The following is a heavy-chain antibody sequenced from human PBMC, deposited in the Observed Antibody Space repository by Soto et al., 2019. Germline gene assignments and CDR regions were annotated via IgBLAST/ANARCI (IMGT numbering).Heavy chain of an antibody. V-gene: IGHV5-51*01. CDR1: GYTFSNFS. CDR3: ARSPRSSPYFDY. J-gene: IGHJ4*02. CDR2: SYPGDHET. Sequence: GESLKLSCQCSGYTFSNFSFGCLLQLPGQSLEWMGISYPGDHETRYSPSFHGKVTISAEKSINTAYLQWNSLEASDSAFYFCARSPRSSPYFDYWGQGALVTVSS. D-gene: IGHD6-13*01.